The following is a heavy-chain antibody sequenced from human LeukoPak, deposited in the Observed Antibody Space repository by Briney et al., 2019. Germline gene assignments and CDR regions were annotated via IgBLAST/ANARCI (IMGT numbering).Heavy chain of an antibody. CDR3: AKDSVDTTIFDAFDI. V-gene: IGHV3-74*01. J-gene: IGHJ3*02. CDR1: GFTFSGYW. D-gene: IGHD5-18*01. CDR2: INSDGSST. Sequence: PGGSLRLSCAASGFTFSGYWMHWVRQGPGKGLVWVSRINSDGSSTKYADSVKGRFTVSRDNAKNTLYLQMNSLRVEDTAVYYCAKDSVDTTIFDAFDIWGQGTMVTVSS.